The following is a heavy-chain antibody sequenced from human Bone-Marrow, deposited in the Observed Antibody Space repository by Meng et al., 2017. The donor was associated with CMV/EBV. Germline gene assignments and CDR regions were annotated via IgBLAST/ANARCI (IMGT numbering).Heavy chain of an antibody. CDR2: ISAYNGNT. Sequence: ASVKVSCKASGYTFTSYGISWVRQAPGQGLEWMGWISAYNGNTNYAQKLQGRVTMTTDTSTSTAYMELRSLRSEDTAVYYCARDHGVLLWFGVAGNWFDPWGQGTLVTVSS. J-gene: IGHJ5*02. D-gene: IGHD3-10*01. CDR1: GYTFTSYG. CDR3: ARDHGVLLWFGVAGNWFDP. V-gene: IGHV1-18*01.